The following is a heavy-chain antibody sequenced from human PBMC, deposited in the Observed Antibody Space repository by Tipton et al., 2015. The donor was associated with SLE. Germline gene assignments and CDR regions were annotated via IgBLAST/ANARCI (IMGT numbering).Heavy chain of an antibody. CDR1: GGSIRSYY. J-gene: IGHJ4*02. V-gene: IGHV4-59*12. Sequence: TLSLTCTVSGGSIRSYYWTWIRQPPGKGLEWIGNIYHSANTYYNPSLKSRVTISLDRSKNQFSLRLNSVTAADTALYYCARCSRDYYFGRDWVDFWGQGTLVTVSS. D-gene: IGHD2-21*01. CDR2: IYHSANT. CDR3: ARCSRDYYFGRDWVDF.